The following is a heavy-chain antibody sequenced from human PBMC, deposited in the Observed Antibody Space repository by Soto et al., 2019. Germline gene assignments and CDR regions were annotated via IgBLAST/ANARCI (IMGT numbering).Heavy chain of an antibody. CDR3: TKADTAILTESFVAAFDI. Sequence: GGSLRLSCTASGFTFGDYAMSWFRQAPGKGLEWVGFIRSKAYGGTTEYAASVKGRFTISRDDSKSIAYLQMNSLKTEDTAVYYCTKADTAILTESFVAAFDIWGQGTMVTVS. D-gene: IGHD5-18*01. CDR2: IRSKAYGGTT. CDR1: GFTFGDYA. V-gene: IGHV3-49*03. J-gene: IGHJ3*02.